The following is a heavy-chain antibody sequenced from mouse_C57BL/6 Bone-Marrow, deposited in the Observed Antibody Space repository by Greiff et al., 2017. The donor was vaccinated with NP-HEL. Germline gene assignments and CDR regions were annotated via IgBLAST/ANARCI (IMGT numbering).Heavy chain of an antibody. D-gene: IGHD2-3*01. CDR1: GFTFSSYA. V-gene: IGHV5-4*01. CDR3: ARDGYYEAWFAY. CDR2: ISDGGSYT. J-gene: IGHJ3*01. Sequence: EVQGVESGGGLVKPGGSLKLSCAASGFTFSSYAMSWVRQTPEKRLEWVATISDGGSYTYYPDNVKGRFTISRDNAKNNLYLQMSHLKSEDTAMYYCARDGYYEAWFAYWGQGTLVTDSA.